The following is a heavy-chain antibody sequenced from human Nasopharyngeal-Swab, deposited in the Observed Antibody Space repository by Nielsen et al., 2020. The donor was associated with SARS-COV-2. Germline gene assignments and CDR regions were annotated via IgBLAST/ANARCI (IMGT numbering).Heavy chain of an antibody. V-gene: IGHV3-23*01. CDR3: VKDRIVATNLFDY. CDR1: GYSFRTYG. D-gene: IGHD5-12*01. CDR2: ISGSGDISGSGGST. J-gene: IGHJ4*02. Sequence: GGSLRLSCVASGYSFRTYGMSWVRQAPGKGLEWVAAISGSGDISGSGGSTYYADSVKGRFTISRDNSKNTLSLQMNSLRPEDTAVYFCVKDRIVATNLFDYWGQGTQVTVSS.